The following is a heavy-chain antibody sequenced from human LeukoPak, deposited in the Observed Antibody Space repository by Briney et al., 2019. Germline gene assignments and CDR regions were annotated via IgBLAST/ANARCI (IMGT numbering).Heavy chain of an antibody. CDR1: GFTFSSYW. J-gene: IGHJ2*01. V-gene: IGHV3-74*01. Sequence: GGSLRLSCAASGFTFSSYWMHWVRQAPGKGLVWVSRINSDESSTRYADSVKGRFTISRDNAKNTLYLQMNSLRAEDTAVYYCARDYGDYPYWYFDLWGRGTLVTVSS. D-gene: IGHD4-17*01. CDR3: ARDYGDYPYWYFDL. CDR2: INSDESST.